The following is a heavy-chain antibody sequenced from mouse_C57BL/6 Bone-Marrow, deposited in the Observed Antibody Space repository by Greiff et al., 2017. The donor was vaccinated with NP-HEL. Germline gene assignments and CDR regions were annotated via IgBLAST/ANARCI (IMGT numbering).Heavy chain of an antibody. CDR1: GYTFTSYW. D-gene: IGHD2-9*01. V-gene: IGHV1-72*01. Sequence: VQLQQPGAELVKPGASVKLSCKASGYTFTSYWMHWVKQRPGRGLEWIGRIAPNSGGTKYNEKFKSKATLPVDKPSSTAYMKLSSLTSEDSAVYYCARCLLWLRQGYFDYWGQGTTLTVSS. J-gene: IGHJ2*01. CDR3: ARCLLWLRQGYFDY. CDR2: IAPNSGGT.